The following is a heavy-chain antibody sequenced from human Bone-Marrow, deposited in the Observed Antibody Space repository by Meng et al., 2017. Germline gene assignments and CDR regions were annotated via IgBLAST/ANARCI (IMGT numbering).Heavy chain of an antibody. CDR1: GFTLSSYW. CDR2: ISYDGSNK. CDR3: ARRGGWYITPLNYFDY. V-gene: IGHV3-30*01. D-gene: IGHD6-19*01. Sequence: GGSLRLSCAASGFTLSSYWMTWVRQAPGKGLEWVAVISYDGSNKYYADSVKGRFTISRDNSKNTLYLQMNSLRAEDTAVYYYARRGGWYITPLNYFDYWGQGTLVTVSS. J-gene: IGHJ4*02.